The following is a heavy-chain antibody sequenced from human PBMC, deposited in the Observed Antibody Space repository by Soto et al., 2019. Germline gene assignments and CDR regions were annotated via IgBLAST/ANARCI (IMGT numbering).Heavy chain of an antibody. D-gene: IGHD1-26*01. CDR1: GFTFSDYY. CDR3: ARWFDLGGSYPWYFDY. V-gene: IGHV3-11*06. Sequence: QVQLVESGGGLVKPGGSLRLSCAASGFTFSDYYMSWIRQAPGKGLEWVSYISSSSSYTNYADSVKGRFTISRDNAKNSLYLQMNSLRAEDTAVYYCARWFDLGGSYPWYFDYWGQGTLVTVSS. CDR2: ISSSSSYT. J-gene: IGHJ4*02.